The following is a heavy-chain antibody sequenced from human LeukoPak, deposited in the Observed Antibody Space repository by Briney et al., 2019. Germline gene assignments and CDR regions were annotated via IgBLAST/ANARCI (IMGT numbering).Heavy chain of an antibody. CDR1: GGTFSSYA. Sequence: ASVKVSCKASGGTFSSYAISWVRQAPGQGLEWMGGIIPIFGTANYAQKFQGRVTITVDESTSKAYMELSSLRSEDTAVYYCARGYYDYVWGSYRHYYYYMDVWGKGTTVTISS. D-gene: IGHD3-16*02. CDR3: ARGYYDYVWGSYRHYYYYMDV. J-gene: IGHJ6*03. CDR2: IIPIFGTA. V-gene: IGHV1-69*13.